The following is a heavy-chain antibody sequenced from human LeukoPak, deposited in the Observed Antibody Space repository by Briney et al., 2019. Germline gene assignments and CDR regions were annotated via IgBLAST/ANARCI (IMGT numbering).Heavy chain of an antibody. V-gene: IGHV1-18*01. Sequence: ASVKVSCKASGYTFTNYGISWVQQAPGQGLEWMGWISTYNGNTNYAQNIQGRVTMTTDTSTTTAYMELRSLRSDDTAVYYCAREGFGLRLGELSGLFDYWGQGTLVTVSS. J-gene: IGHJ4*02. CDR3: AREGFGLRLGELSGLFDY. CDR1: GYTFTNYG. CDR2: ISTYNGNT. D-gene: IGHD3-16*02.